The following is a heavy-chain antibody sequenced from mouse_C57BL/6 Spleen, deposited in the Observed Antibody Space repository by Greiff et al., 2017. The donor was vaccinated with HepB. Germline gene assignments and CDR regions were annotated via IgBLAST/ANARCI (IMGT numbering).Heavy chain of an antibody. CDR1: GFTFTDYY. CDR2: IRNKANGYTT. CDR3: ARWYYYGSSSWYFDV. D-gene: IGHD1-1*01. Sequence: EVHLVESGGGLVQPGGSLSLSCAASGFTFTDYYMSWVRQPPGKALEWLGFIRNKANGYTTEYSASVKGRFTISRDNSQSILYLQMNALRAEDSATYYCARWYYYGSSSWYFDVWGTGTTVTVSS. J-gene: IGHJ1*03. V-gene: IGHV7-3*01.